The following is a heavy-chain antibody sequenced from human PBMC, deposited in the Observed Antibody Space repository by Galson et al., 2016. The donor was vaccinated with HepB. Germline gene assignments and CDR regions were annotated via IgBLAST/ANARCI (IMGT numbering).Heavy chain of an antibody. J-gene: IGHJ4*02. Sequence: SLRLSCAASGFTLNSYGMNWVRQAPGKGLEWVSYISSSTLSIYYADSVKGRFTISRDNSKNTLFLQMNSLRADDTAVYYCAKTNPTYTSSWFDYWGQGTLVTVSS. CDR3: AKTNPTYTSSWFDY. D-gene: IGHD6-13*01. CDR1: GFTLNSYG. CDR2: ISSSTLSI. V-gene: IGHV3-48*01.